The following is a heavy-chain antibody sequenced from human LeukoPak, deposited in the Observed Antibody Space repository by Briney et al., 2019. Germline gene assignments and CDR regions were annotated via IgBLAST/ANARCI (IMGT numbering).Heavy chain of an antibody. D-gene: IGHD3-10*01. CDR3: ARVRLYYGSGSGYYYMDV. Sequence: ASVKVSCKASGYTFTSYGISWVRQAPGQGLEWMGWISAYNGNTNYAQKLQGRVTMTTDTSTSTAYMELRSLRSDDTAVYYCARVRLYYGSGSGYYYMDVWGKGTTVTISS. J-gene: IGHJ6*03. V-gene: IGHV1-18*01. CDR2: ISAYNGNT. CDR1: GYTFTSYG.